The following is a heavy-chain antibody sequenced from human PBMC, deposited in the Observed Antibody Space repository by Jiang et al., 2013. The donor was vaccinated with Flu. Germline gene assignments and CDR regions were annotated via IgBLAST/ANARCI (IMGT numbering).Heavy chain of an antibody. CDR1: GYTFTGYY. J-gene: IGHJ6*02. D-gene: IGHD3-10*01. V-gene: IGHV1-2*04. CDR3: ARDGSGGYYGSGSSIPYYYGMDV. CDR2: INPNSGGT. Sequence: SGAEVKKPGASVKVSCKASGYTFTGYYMHWVRQAPGQGLEWMGWINPNSGGTNYAQKFQGWVTMTRDTSISTAYMELSRLRSDDTAVYYCARDGSGGYYGSGSSIPYYYGMDVWGQGTTVTVSS.